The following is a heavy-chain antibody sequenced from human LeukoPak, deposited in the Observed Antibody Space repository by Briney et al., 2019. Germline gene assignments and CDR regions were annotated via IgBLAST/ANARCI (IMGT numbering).Heavy chain of an antibody. CDR2: IFSDTEYT. CDR1: GGSIGRDGYY. CDR3: ARTFDDYYDSSGYQ. D-gene: IGHD3-22*01. V-gene: IGHV4-39*07. J-gene: IGHJ4*02. Sequence: SETLSLTCTVSGGSIGRDGYYWGWIRQSAEKGLEYIGRIFSDTEYTSYNPSLSGRVTISQDLSKNQFSLRLTSVTAADTAVYYCARTFDDYYDSSGYQWGQGTLVTVSS.